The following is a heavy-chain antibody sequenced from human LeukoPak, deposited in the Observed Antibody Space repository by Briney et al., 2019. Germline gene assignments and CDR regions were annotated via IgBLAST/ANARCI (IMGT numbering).Heavy chain of an antibody. D-gene: IGHD5-18*01. CDR3: ARDARSGYSYGPNVDY. CDR2: INPNSGGT. CDR1: GYTFTGYY. Sequence: GASVKVSCKASGYTFTGYYMHWVRQAPGQGLEWMGWINPNSGGTNYAQKFQGRVTMTRDTSISTAYMELSRLRSDDTAVYYCARDARSGYSYGPNVDYWGQGTLVTVSS. V-gene: IGHV1-2*02. J-gene: IGHJ4*02.